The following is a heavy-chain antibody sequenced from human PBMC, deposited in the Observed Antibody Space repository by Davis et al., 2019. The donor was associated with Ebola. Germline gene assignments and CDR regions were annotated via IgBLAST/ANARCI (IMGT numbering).Heavy chain of an antibody. J-gene: IGHJ6*02. Sequence: GGSLRLSCAASGFTFDDYAMHWVRQAPGKGLEWISGISWNSASIGYADSVKGRFTISRDNAKNSLYLQMNSLRAEDTALYYCAKSGYCSSTSCRYYYYYGMDVWGQGTTVTVSS. CDR3: AKSGYCSSTSCRYYYYYGMDV. V-gene: IGHV3-9*01. CDR2: ISWNSASI. CDR1: GFTFDDYA. D-gene: IGHD2-2*01.